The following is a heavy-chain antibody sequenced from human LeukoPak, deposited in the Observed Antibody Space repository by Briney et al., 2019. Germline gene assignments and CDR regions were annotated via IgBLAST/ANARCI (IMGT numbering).Heavy chain of an antibody. Sequence: GESLKISCKGSGYTFTDYWIGWVRQMPGKGLEWMGIIFPDDSDTKYSPSFQGQVTILVDKSTSTAYLQWSGLKASDSAMYYCGRHGLAGCTGGRCFKSFHYYGMDVWGQGTTVTVSS. CDR3: GRHGLAGCTGGRCFKSFHYYGMDV. V-gene: IGHV5-51*01. D-gene: IGHD2-15*01. CDR2: IFPDDSDT. CDR1: GYTFTDYW. J-gene: IGHJ6*02.